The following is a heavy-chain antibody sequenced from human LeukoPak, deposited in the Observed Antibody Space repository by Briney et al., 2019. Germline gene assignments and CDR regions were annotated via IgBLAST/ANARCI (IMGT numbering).Heavy chain of an antibody. CDR1: GYTFTSYY. CDR3: ASTTSYCSGGSCYLGY. V-gene: IGHV1-2*02. Sequence: ASVKVSRKASGYTFTSYYMHWVRQAPGQGLEWMGWINPKSGGTNYAQKFQGRVTMTRDTSISTAYMELTRLRSDDTAVYYCASTTSYCSGGSCYLGYWGQGTLVTVSS. J-gene: IGHJ4*02. D-gene: IGHD2-15*01. CDR2: INPKSGGT.